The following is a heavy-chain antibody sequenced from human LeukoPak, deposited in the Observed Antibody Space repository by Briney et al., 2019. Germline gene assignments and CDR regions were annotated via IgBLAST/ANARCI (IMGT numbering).Heavy chain of an antibody. CDR3: ARGKRSGSYYGRGAFDI. D-gene: IGHD1-26*01. Sequence: GPLRLSCAASGFTFSSYAMHWVRQAPGKGLEWIGEINHSGSTNYNPSLKSRVTISVDTSKNQFSLKLSSVTAADTAVYYCARGKRSGSYYGRGAFDIWGQGTMVTVSS. CDR1: GFTFSSYA. CDR2: INHSGST. V-gene: IGHV4-34*01. J-gene: IGHJ3*02.